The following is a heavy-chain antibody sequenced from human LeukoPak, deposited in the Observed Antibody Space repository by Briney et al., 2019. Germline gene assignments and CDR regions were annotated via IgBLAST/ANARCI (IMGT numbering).Heavy chain of an antibody. CDR3: ARNRYYYGSRNYGVPTWFDP. D-gene: IGHD3-10*01. V-gene: IGHV4-39*02. CDR1: GGTISSNSYY. CDR2: IYYSGST. J-gene: IGHJ5*02. Sequence: PSETLSLTCTVSGGTISSNSYYWGWIRQSPGKGLEWIGSIYYSGSTYYKPSIKRRITISVDTSKNHFSLKLSSVTAADTAVYYCARNRYYYGSRNYGVPTWFDPWGQGTLVTVSS.